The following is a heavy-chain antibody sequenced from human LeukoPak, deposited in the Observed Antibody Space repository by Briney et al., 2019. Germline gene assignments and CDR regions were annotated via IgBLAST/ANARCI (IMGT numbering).Heavy chain of an antibody. CDR1: GFTLSTYG. Sequence: GGSLRLSCAASGFTLSTYGMHWVRQAPGKGLEWVAVMSSHGSNKYYADSVKGRFTISRDNSKNTLYLQMNSLRTEDTGVYYCAKDRDDGFDIWGQGTTVSVSS. CDR2: MSSHGSNK. V-gene: IGHV3-30*18. J-gene: IGHJ3*02. CDR3: AKDRDDGFDI.